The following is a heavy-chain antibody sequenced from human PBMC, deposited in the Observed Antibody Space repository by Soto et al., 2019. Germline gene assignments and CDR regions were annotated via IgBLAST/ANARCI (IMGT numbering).Heavy chain of an antibody. D-gene: IGHD4-17*01. CDR2: IKSKTDGGTT. Sequence: EVQLVESGGGLVKPGGSLRLSCAASGFTFSNAWMSWVRQAPGKGLEWVGRIKSKTDGGTTDYAAPVKGRFTISRDDSKNTLYLQMNRLKTEDTAVYYCTTGDSGDSFDFWGQGTLVTVPS. J-gene: IGHJ4*02. CDR1: GFTFSNAW. CDR3: TTGDSGDSFDF. V-gene: IGHV3-15*01.